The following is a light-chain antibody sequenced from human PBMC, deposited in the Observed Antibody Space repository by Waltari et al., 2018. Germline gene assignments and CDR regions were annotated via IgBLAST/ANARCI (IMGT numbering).Light chain of an antibody. Sequence: QSALTQPASVSGSPGQSITISCPGTSSDVGGYNYVSWYQQHPDKAPKLMIYDVSNRPSGVSNRFSGSKSGNTASLTISGLQAEDEADYYCSSYTSSSTRNVFGSGTKVTVL. CDR2: DVS. V-gene: IGLV2-14*03. CDR3: SSYTSSSTRNV. CDR1: SSDVGGYNY. J-gene: IGLJ6*01.